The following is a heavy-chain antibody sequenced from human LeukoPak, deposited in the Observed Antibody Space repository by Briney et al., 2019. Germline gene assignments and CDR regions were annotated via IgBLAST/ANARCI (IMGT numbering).Heavy chain of an antibody. CDR3: ARVGDYYDSSGYLDY. Sequence: ASVKVSCKASGYTFTDYYVHWVRQAPGQGLEWMGWINPNSGGTNYAQKFQGRVTMTRDTSISTAYMELSRLRSDDTAVYYCARVGDYYDSSGYLDYWGQGTLVTVSS. CDR2: INPNSGGT. J-gene: IGHJ4*02. V-gene: IGHV1-2*02. D-gene: IGHD3-22*01. CDR1: GYTFTDYY.